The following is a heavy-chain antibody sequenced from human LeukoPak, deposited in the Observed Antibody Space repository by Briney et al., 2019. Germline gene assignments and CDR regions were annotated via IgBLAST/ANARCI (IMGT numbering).Heavy chain of an antibody. CDR2: ISWNSGSI. CDR3: AKWSRDENHFDY. CDR1: GFIFDDYA. D-gene: IGHD5-24*01. Sequence: GGSLRLSCAASGFIFDDYAMHWVRQAPGKGLEWVSGISWNSGSIGYADSVKGRFTISRDNAKNSLYLQMNSLRAEDTALYYCAKWSRDENHFDYWGQGTLVTVSS. J-gene: IGHJ4*02. V-gene: IGHV3-9*01.